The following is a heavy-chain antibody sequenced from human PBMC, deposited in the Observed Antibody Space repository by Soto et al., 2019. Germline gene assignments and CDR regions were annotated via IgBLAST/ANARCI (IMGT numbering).Heavy chain of an antibody. V-gene: IGHV1-2*02. CDR1: GYSFSDYF. CDR3: ARIKWGLNYYNGMNV. CDR2: INPKTAAT. J-gene: IGHJ6*02. D-gene: IGHD1-26*01. Sequence: QVQLVQSGAEVKKSGASVKVSCKPSGYSFSDYFIQWVRQAPGQGLEWVAWINPKTAATNYAKKFQGRVSLTWYTSSTTAYMELTRLRPDDTAVYYCARIKWGLNYYNGMNVWGQGTTVIVPS.